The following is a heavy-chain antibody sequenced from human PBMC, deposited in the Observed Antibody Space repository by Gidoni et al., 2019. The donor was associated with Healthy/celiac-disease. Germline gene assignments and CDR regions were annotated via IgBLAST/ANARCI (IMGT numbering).Heavy chain of an antibody. CDR2: IYYSGRT. CDR3: ASQGAAAEDV. Sequence: QLQLQESGPGLVKPSETLSLTCTVSGGSLSSSSYYWGWIRQPPGKGLEWIGSIYYSGRTYFNPSLKSRVTISVDTSKNQFSLKLSSVTAADTAVYYCASQGAAAEDVWGQGTTVTVSS. J-gene: IGHJ6*02. CDR1: GGSLSSSSYY. D-gene: IGHD6-13*01. V-gene: IGHV4-39*01.